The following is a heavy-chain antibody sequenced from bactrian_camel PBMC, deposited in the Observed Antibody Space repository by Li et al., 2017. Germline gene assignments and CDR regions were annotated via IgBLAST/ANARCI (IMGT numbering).Heavy chain of an antibody. CDR2: IYTGGGTT. Sequence: VQLVESGGGSVQAGGSLRLSCSVSGVTNSNAAMGWFRQSPGKEREGVAAIYTGGGTTYYSDSVKGRFAVSQDNADTVYLRMDSLKPEDTAKYYRAVVTSIFYSSVESCQQKLADFSAWGQGTQVTVS. CDR1: GVTNSNAA. J-gene: IGHJ4*01. V-gene: IGHV3S31*01. CDR3: AVVTSIFYSSVESCQQKLADFSA. D-gene: IGHD2*01.